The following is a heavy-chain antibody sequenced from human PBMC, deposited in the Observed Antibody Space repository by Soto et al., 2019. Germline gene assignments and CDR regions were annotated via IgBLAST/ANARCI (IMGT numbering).Heavy chain of an antibody. V-gene: IGHV3-48*02. J-gene: IGHJ6*02. Sequence: QLVESGGGLVRPGGSLRLACRASGYDFRTYSMNWVRQAPGQGLEWIAYVSLDSDTIQYADSVKGRFTISRDDAENSLYLQMDSLRDEDTATYYCVRLYYDYVWGQGTTVTVSS. D-gene: IGHD3-3*01. CDR1: GYDFRTYS. CDR3: VRLYYDYV. CDR2: VSLDSDTI.